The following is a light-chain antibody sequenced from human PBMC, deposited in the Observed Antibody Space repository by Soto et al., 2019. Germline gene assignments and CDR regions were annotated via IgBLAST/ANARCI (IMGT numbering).Light chain of an antibody. Sequence: EIVLTQSPATLSLSPGERATLSCRASQSVSSYLAWYQQKPGQAPRLLIYDASNRATGIPARFSGSGSGTDFTLTISSLEPEDFAVYYCQQPGSWTFGQGTNVEIK. CDR2: DAS. CDR3: QQPGSWT. J-gene: IGKJ1*01. CDR1: QSVSSY. V-gene: IGKV3-11*01.